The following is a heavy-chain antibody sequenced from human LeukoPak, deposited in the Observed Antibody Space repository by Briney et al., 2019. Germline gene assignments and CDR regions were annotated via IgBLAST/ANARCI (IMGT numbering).Heavy chain of an antibody. CDR2: IHGRSNTI. J-gene: IGHJ4*02. CDR3: ARGHNDY. CDR1: GFTFSYYY. V-gene: IGHV3-11*04. Sequence: PGGSLRLSCAASGFTFSYYYMSWIRQAPGKGLEWVSFIHGRSNTIYYADSVKGRFTISRDNAKNSLYLQMNSLRAEDTAVYYCARGHNDYWGQGTLVTVSS.